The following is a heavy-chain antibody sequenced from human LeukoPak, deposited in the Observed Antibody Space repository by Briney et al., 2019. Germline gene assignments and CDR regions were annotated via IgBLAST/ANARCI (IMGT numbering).Heavy chain of an antibody. D-gene: IGHD6-13*01. Sequence: SETLSLTYTDSGGPVSTYYWSWIRQPPGKELEWIGYIYYSGSTNYNPSLKSRVTISVDTSKNQFSLKLSSVTAADTAVYYCARDLLTHDGYSSNSFDFWGQGTLVTVSS. J-gene: IGHJ4*02. CDR1: GGPVSTYY. CDR2: IYYSGST. V-gene: IGHV4-59*02. CDR3: ARDLLTHDGYSSNSFDF.